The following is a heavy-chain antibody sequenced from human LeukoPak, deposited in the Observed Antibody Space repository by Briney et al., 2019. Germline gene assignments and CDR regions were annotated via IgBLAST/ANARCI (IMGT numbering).Heavy chain of an antibody. V-gene: IGHV4-4*07. CDR2: IYTSGRT. CDR1: GGSISNQY. D-gene: IGHD6-19*01. CDR3: ARETLYSSGWKFDY. Sequence: PSETLSLTCTVSGGSISNQYWSWIRQPAGKGLEWIGRIYTSGRTNLNPSLKSRITISVDESTNQFSLKLTSVTAADTAVYFCARETLYSSGWKFDYWGQGTQVAVSS. J-gene: IGHJ4*02.